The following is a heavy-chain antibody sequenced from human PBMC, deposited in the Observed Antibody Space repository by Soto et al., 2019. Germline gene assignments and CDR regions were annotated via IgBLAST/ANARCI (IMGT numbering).Heavy chain of an antibody. V-gene: IGHV3-74*01. D-gene: IGHD3-22*01. CDR1: GFTFSSYW. Sequence: GESLKISCAASGFTFSSYWMHWVRQAPGKGLVWVSRINSDGSSTSYADSVKGRFTISRDNAKNTLYLQMNSLRAEDTAVYYCACHSPYYYDSSGYYETDHYWGQGTLVTVSS. CDR2: INSDGSST. CDR3: ACHSPYYYDSSGYYETDHY. J-gene: IGHJ4*02.